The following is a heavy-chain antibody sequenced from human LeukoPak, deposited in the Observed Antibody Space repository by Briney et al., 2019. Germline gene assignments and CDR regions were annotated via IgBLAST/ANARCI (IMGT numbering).Heavy chain of an antibody. D-gene: IGHD3-22*01. CDR2: ISSGGSTI. V-gene: IGHV3-11*01. CDR3: ARYSTYYYDSSGLY. CDR1: GFTFSDYY. J-gene: IGHJ4*02. Sequence: GGSLRLSCAASGFTFSDYYMSWIRQAPGKGLEWVSYISSGGSTIYYADSVKGRFTISRDNAKNSLYLQMNSLRAEDTAVYYCARYSTYYYDSSGLYWGQGTLVTVSS.